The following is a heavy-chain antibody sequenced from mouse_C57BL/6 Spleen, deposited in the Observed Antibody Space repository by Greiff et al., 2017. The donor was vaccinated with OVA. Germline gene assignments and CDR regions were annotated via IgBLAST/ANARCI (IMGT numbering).Heavy chain of an antibody. J-gene: IGHJ3*01. D-gene: IGHD2-3*01. V-gene: IGHV1-61*01. CDR3: ARTGEGMVTTSAWFAY. CDR1: GYTFTSYW. CDR2: IYPSDSES. Sequence: QVQLQQPGAELVRPGSSVKLSCKASGYTFTSYWMDWVKQRPGQGLEWIGNIYPSDSESHYNQKFKDKATLTVDKSSRTAYMQLSSLTSEDSAVYYCARTGEGMVTTSAWFAYWGQGTLVTVSA.